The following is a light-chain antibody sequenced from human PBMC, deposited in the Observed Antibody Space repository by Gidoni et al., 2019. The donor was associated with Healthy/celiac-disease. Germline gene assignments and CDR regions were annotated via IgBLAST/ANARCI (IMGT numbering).Light chain of an antibody. CDR1: QSVSSSY. CDR3: QQYGSSSWT. V-gene: IGKV3-20*01. Sequence: EIVTTQPPGTLSLSPGERATLSCRASQSVSSSYLAWYQQKPGQAPRLLIYGASSRATGIPDRFSGSGSGTDFTLTISRLEPEDFAVYYCQQYGSSSWTFXQXTKVEIK. J-gene: IGKJ1*01. CDR2: GAS.